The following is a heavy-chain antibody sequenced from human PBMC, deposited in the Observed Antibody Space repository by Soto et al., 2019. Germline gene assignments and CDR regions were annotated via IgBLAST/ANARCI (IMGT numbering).Heavy chain of an antibody. CDR1: GYTFTSYD. V-gene: IGHV1-8*01. J-gene: IGHJ6*02. CDR3: ASEGPKGRVTTSWGMDV. D-gene: IGHD4-4*01. CDR2: MNPNSGNT. Sequence: QVQLVQSGAEVKKPGASVKVSCTASGYTFTSYDINWVRQATAQGLEWLGWMNPNSGNTGYAQKFQGRVTMTSNTSISTAYMELSSLRSEDTAVYYCASEGPKGRVTTSWGMDVWGQGTTVTVSS.